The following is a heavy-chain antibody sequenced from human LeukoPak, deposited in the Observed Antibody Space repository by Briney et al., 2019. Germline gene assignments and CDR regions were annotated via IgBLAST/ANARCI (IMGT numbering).Heavy chain of an antibody. CDR2: ISGSSSEI. J-gene: IGHJ4*02. CDR1: GFTFSSYS. CDR3: ARYKDFNRLLRDDY. Sequence: NPGGSLTLSCAASGFTFSSYSMNWVRQAPGKGLEWVSSISGSSSEIYYADSVKGRFTISRDNAKNSLYLQMNSLRAEDTAVYYCARYKDFNRLLRDDYWGQGTLATVSS. D-gene: IGHD3-9*01. V-gene: IGHV3-21*01.